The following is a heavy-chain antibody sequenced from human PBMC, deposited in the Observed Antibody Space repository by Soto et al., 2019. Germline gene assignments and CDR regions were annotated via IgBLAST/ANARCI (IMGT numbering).Heavy chain of an antibody. CDR3: ARDLAVAGNWFDP. V-gene: IGHV4-4*02. Sequence: KPSDTLSLTCAVSGGTISSSNWWSWVHQPPGKGLEWIGEIYHSGSTNYNPSLKSRVTISVDKSKNQFSLKLSSVTAADTAVYYCARDLAVAGNWFDPWGQGTLVTVSS. CDR2: IYHSGST. D-gene: IGHD6-19*01. CDR1: GGTISSSNW. J-gene: IGHJ5*02.